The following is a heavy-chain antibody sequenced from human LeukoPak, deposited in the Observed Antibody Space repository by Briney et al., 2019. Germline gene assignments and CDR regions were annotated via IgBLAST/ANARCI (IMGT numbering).Heavy chain of an antibody. CDR1: GGSVSSTEFY. CDR3: AKLSKGRYFDYNFDY. D-gene: IGHD3-9*01. J-gene: IGHJ4*02. Sequence: PSETLSLTCTVSGGSVSSTEFYWGWIRQPPGEGLQWIGNVYYTGSTYYNPSLNSRVTMSVDTSQNQFSLKMTSVTAADTAVYYCAKLSKGRYFDYNFDYWGQGTLVTVSS. CDR2: VYYTGST. V-gene: IGHV4-39*01.